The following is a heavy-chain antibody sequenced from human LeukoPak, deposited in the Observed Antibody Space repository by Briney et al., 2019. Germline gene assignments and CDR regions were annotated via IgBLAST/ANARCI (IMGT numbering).Heavy chain of an antibody. V-gene: IGHV4-31*03. D-gene: IGHD2-2*01. CDR1: GGSISSGGYY. Sequence: SETLSLTCTVSGGSISSGGYYWSWIRQHPGKGLEWIGYIYYSGSTYYNPSLKSRVTISVDTSKNQFSLKLSSVTAADTAVYYCARGYCSSTSCYPYYYYGMDVWGQGTTVTVSS. CDR2: IYYSGST. J-gene: IGHJ6*02. CDR3: ARGYCSSTSCYPYYYYGMDV.